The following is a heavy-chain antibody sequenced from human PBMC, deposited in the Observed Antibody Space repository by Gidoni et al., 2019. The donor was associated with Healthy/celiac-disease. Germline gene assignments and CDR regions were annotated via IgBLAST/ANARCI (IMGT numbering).Heavy chain of an antibody. Sequence: QVQLVESGGGVVQPGSSLRLSCAASGFTFSSYGMHCVRQAPGKGLEWVEVISYDGSNKYYADSVKGRFTISRDNSKNTLYLQMNSLRDEDTAVYYCEKEIGLWAAWGQGTLVTVSS. D-gene: IGHD5-18*01. J-gene: IGHJ4*02. CDR2: ISYDGSNK. CDR1: GFTFSSYG. CDR3: EKEIGLWAA. V-gene: IGHV3-30*18.